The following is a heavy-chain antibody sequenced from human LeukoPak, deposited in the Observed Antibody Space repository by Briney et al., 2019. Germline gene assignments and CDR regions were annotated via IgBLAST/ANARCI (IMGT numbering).Heavy chain of an antibody. Sequence: ASVKVSCKASGGTFSSYAISWVRQAPGQGLEWMGGIIPIFGTANYAQKFQGRVTITADESTSTAYMELSSLRSEDTAVYYCASCNILTGYYDAHYYYYGMDVWGKGTTVTVSS. J-gene: IGHJ6*04. CDR2: IIPIFGTA. CDR1: GGTFSSYA. CDR3: ASCNILTGYYDAHYYYYGMDV. D-gene: IGHD3-9*01. V-gene: IGHV1-69*01.